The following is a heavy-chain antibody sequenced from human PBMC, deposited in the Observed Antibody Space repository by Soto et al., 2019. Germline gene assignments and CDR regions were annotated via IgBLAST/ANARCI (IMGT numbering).Heavy chain of an antibody. CDR1: GLSVSTSGVG. D-gene: IGHD3-16*01. V-gene: IGHV2-5*02. CDR2: IYWDDDK. CDR3: AHRRGGLGWFDP. J-gene: IGHJ5*02. Sequence: QITLKESGPTLVKPTQTLTLTCTFSGLSVSTSGVGVGWIRQPPGKALEWLALIYWDDDKRYSPSLKSRLTITKDTSKNQVVLTMTNIDPVDTATYCCAHRRGGLGWFDPWGQGTLVTVSS.